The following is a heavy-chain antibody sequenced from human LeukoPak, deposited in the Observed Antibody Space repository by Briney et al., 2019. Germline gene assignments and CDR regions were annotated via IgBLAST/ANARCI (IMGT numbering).Heavy chain of an antibody. V-gene: IGHV3-11*01. CDR3: ANIRCSGGSCHYFDY. Sequence: GGSLRLSCAASGFTFSDYYMSWIRQAPGKGLEWVSYIGSSGATIYYADSMKGRFTISRDNAKNSLYLQMNSLRAEDTAVYYCANIRCSGGSCHYFDYWGQGTLVTVSS. D-gene: IGHD2-15*01. CDR2: IGSSGATI. CDR1: GFTFSDYY. J-gene: IGHJ4*02.